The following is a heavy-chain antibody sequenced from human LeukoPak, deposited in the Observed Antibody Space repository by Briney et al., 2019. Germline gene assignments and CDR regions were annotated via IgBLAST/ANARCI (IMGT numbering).Heavy chain of an antibody. V-gene: IGHV3-30*03. CDR3: XXXXWELXXXXGYFDH. J-gene: IGHJ4*02. CDR2: ISYDGSNR. D-gene: IGHD1-7*01. CDR1: GFTFSSCG. Sequence: GGSLRLSCAASGFTFSSCGMHWVRQAPGKGLEWVALISYDGSNRNYXXSXXXRFTISRDNSKIRLYLQMNSLRTEDTAEYYCXXXXWELXXXXGYFDHWGQGTLVTVSS.